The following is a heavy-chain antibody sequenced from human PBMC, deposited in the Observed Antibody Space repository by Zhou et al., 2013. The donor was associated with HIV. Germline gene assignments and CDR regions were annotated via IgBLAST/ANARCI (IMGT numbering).Heavy chain of an antibody. CDR1: GFTFTGFG. CDR3: ARALSATWIGGGFFYMDV. CDR2: ISAYTGNT. J-gene: IGHJ6*03. V-gene: IGHV1-18*01. D-gene: IGHD6-25*01. Sequence: QVQLVQSGAEVKKPGASVKVSCKASGFTFTGFGISWVRQAPGQGLEWLGWISAYTGNTYHTQKLQGRVSVTTDTSTNTAYMELRSLRFDDTAVYYCARALSATWIGGGFFYMDVWGKGTTVTVS.